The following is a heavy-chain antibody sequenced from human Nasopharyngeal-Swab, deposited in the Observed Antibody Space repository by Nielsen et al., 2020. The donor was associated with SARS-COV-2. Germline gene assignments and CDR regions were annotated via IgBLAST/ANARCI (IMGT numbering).Heavy chain of an antibody. CDR3: ARVFWFPYYMDV. D-gene: IGHD3-3*01. CDR2: IWDDGSNK. Sequence: WIRQPPGKGLEWVAVIWDDGSNKYYADSVKGRFTISRDNSKNTLYLQMNSLRAEDTAVYYCARVFWFPYYMDVWGKGTTVTVSS. J-gene: IGHJ6*03. V-gene: IGHV3-33*01.